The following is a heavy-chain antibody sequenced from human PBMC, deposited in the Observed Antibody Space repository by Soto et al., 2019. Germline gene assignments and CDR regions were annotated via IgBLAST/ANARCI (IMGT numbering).Heavy chain of an antibody. J-gene: IGHJ4*02. Sequence: ASVNVSCQASGYTFTRYAMHWVRQAPGQRLEWMGWINAGNGNTKYSQKFQGRVTITRDTSASTAYMELSSLRSEDTAVYYCARSIVVVTALDYWGQGTLVTVPQ. D-gene: IGHD2-21*02. V-gene: IGHV1-3*01. CDR1: GYTFTRYA. CDR2: INAGNGNT. CDR3: ARSIVVVTALDY.